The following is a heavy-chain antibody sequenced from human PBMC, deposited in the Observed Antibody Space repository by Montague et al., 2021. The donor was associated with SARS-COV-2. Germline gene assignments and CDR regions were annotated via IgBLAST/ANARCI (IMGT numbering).Heavy chain of an antibody. D-gene: IGHD1-26*01. CDR3: ARDDIVRQGATKGMDV. J-gene: IGHJ6*02. CDR2: MYYSGST. CDR1: GGSISSSNYY. V-gene: IGHV4-39*07. Sequence: SETLSLTCTVSGGSISSSNYYWGWIRQPPGKGLEWIGNMYYSGSTYYNPSLKSRVTISIDTSKNQFSLKLSSVTAADTAVYYCARDDIVRQGATKGMDVWGQGTTVTVSS.